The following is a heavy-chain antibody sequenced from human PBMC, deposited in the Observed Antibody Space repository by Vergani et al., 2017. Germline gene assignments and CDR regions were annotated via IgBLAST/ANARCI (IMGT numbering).Heavy chain of an antibody. J-gene: IGHJ4*02. Sequence: QVQLQQWGAGLLKPSETLSLTCAVYGGSFSGYYWSWIRQPPGKGLEWIGEINHSGSTNYNPSLKSRVTISVHTSKNQFSLKLSSVTAAETTAYYSARGKSLIVEMATISPRFDYGGQGSLVTVSS. V-gene: IGHV4-34*01. D-gene: IGHD5-24*01. CDR1: GGSFSGYY. CDR2: INHSGST. CDR3: ARGKSLIVEMATISPRFDY.